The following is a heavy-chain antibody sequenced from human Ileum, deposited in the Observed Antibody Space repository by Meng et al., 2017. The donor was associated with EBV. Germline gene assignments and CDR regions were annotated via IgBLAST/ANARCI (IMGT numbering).Heavy chain of an antibody. D-gene: IGHD6-19*01. CDR3: ASFPPPGKQWLVTDY. J-gene: IGHJ4*02. V-gene: IGHV4-4*02. CDR2: IYHSGST. CDR1: GGSSSSSNW. Sequence: QVQLQEPGPGLVKPSGTLSLTCAVPGGSSSSSNWWSWVRQPPGKGLEWIGEIYHSGSTNYNPSLKSRVTISVDKSKNQFSLKLSSVTAADTAVYYCASFPPPGKQWLVTDYWGQGTLVTVSS.